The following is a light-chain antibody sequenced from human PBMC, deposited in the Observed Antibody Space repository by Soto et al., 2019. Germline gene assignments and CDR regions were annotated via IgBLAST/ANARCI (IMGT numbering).Light chain of an antibody. CDR1: SSNIGAGYD. Sequence: QLVLTQPPSVSGAPGQRVTISCTGSSSNIGAGYDVHWYKQLPGTAPKLLIFGNNNRPSGVPDRFSGSKFGPSASLAITGLQDDVEADYYCQSYDRSLSGTVLGGGTKLTVL. J-gene: IGLJ3*02. CDR3: QSYDRSLSGTV. CDR2: GNN. V-gene: IGLV1-40*01.